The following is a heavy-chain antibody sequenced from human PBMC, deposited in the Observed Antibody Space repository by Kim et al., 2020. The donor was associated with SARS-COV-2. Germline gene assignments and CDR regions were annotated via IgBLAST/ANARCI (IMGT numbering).Heavy chain of an antibody. Sequence: SETVSLTCTVSGGSIRSSSYYWGWIRQPPGKGLEWIGSIYYTGSTYYNPSLKSRVTISVDTSKNQFSLKLSSVTAADTAVYYCARHFYGYSYDFPFDYWGQGTLVTVSS. J-gene: IGHJ4*02. CDR2: IYYTGST. V-gene: IGHV4-39*01. CDR1: GGSIRSSSYY. CDR3: ARHFYGYSYDFPFDY. D-gene: IGHD5-18*01.